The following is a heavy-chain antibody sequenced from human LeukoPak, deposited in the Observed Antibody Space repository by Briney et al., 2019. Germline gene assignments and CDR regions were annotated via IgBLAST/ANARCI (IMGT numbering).Heavy chain of an antibody. CDR3: ARENEVITMIVVATFDS. Sequence: ASVKVSCKASGYTFSEHYMHWVRQAPGQGLEWMGRINPNSGGTKYAQKFQGRVTVTSDTSASTVYMELSSLRSDDTAVYYCARENEVITMIVVATFDSWGQGTLVTVSS. CDR2: INPNSGGT. D-gene: IGHD3-22*01. J-gene: IGHJ4*02. V-gene: IGHV1-2*06. CDR1: GYTFSEHY.